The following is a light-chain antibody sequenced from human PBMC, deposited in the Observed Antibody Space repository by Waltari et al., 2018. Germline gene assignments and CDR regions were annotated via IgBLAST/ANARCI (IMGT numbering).Light chain of an antibody. J-gene: IGKJ1*01. CDR2: GAS. CDR3: QQYGSSPPT. Sequence: IVLTQSPGTLSLSPGERATLSCRASHSVSGSYLAWYQQKPGQAPRLLIYGASSRATGIPDRFSGSGSGTDFTLTISRLEPEDFAVYSCQQYGSSPPTFGQGTKVEIK. V-gene: IGKV3-20*01. CDR1: HSVSGSY.